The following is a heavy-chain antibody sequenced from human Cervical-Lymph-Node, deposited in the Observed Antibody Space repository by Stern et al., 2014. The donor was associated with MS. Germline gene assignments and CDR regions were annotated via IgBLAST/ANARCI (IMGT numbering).Heavy chain of an antibody. D-gene: IGHD4-17*01. Sequence: VQLLESGGGVVQPGRSLRLACATSGFPFSYYCIGWVRPGPGKGLGWGALLLYEENKTYYTVSVKGRFTISRDTSKNTLYLQMDNLRAEDTAVYYCARDSRDYLNYYGLDVWGQGTTVTVS. J-gene: IGHJ6*02. CDR3: ARDSRDYLNYYGLDV. V-gene: IGHV3-33*01. CDR1: GFPFSYYC. CDR2: LLYEENKT.